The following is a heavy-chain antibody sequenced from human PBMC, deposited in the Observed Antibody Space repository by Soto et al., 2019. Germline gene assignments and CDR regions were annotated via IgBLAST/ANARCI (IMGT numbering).Heavy chain of an antibody. D-gene: IGHD2-15*01. CDR2: ISYDGSNK. J-gene: IGHJ4*02. Sequence: QVQLVESGGGVVQPGRSLRLSCAASGFTFSSYAMHWVRQAPGKGLEWVAVISYDGSNKYYADSVKGRFTISRDNSKNTLYLQMNSLRAEDTAVYYCARILSGGSFVRDYWGQGTLVTVSS. V-gene: IGHV3-30-3*01. CDR3: ARILSGGSFVRDY. CDR1: GFTFSSYA.